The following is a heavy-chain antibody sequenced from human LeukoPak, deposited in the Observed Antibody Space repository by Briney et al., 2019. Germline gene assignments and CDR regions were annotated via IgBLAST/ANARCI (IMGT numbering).Heavy chain of an antibody. CDR2: IIPIFGTA. V-gene: IGHV1-69*05. J-gene: IGHJ4*02. D-gene: IGHD4-17*01. CDR3: ARDGARSNYGDYVGDY. Sequence: GASVKVSCKASGGTFSSYAISWVRQAPGQGLEWMGGIIPIFGTANYAQKFQGRVTITTDESTSTGYMELSSLRSEDTAVYYCARDGARSNYGDYVGDYWGQGTLVTVSS. CDR1: GGTFSSYA.